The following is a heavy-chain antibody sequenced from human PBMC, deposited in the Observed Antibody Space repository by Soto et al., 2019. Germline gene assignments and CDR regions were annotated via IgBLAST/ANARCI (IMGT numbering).Heavy chain of an antibody. CDR3: ARGGVSTRTFDY. V-gene: IGHV5-51*01. J-gene: IGHJ4*02. Sequence: GESLKISCKGSGYNFAGYWMAWVGQMPGKGLELMGIIYPSDSDTRYRPSFQGQVTISADKSISSAYLQWSSLRASDTAMYYCARGGVSTRTFDYWGQGTPVTVYS. CDR2: IYPSDSDT. CDR1: GYNFAGYW. D-gene: IGHD3-3*01.